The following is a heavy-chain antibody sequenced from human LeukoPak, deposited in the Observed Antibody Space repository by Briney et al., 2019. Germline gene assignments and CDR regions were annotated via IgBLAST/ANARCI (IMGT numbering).Heavy chain of an antibody. J-gene: IGHJ4*02. D-gene: IGHD5-12*01. Sequence: ATVKVSCKASGYTFTGYCMHWVRQAPGQGLEWMGWINPNSGGTNYAQKFQGRVTMTRDTSISTAYMELSRLRSDDTAVYYCARWSGYSGYDYFEYYYFDYWGQGTLVTVSS. CDR2: INPNSGGT. CDR1: GYTFTGYC. V-gene: IGHV1-2*02. CDR3: ARWSGYSGYDYFEYYYFDY.